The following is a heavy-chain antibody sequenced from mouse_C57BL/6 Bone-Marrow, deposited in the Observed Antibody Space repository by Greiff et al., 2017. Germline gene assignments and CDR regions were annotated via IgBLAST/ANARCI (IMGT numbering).Heavy chain of an antibody. Sequence: DVKLQESGPGLVKPSQSLSLTCSVTGYSITSGYYWNWIRQFPGNKLEWMGYISYDGSNNYNPSLKNRISITRDTSKNQFFLKLNSVTTEDTATYYCARDRTVVPHFDVWGTGTTVTVSS. D-gene: IGHD1-1*01. CDR1: GYSITSGYY. CDR2: ISYDGSN. CDR3: ARDRTVVPHFDV. J-gene: IGHJ1*03. V-gene: IGHV3-6*01.